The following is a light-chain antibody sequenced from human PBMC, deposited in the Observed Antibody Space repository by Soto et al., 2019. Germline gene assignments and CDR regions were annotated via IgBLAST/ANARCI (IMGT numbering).Light chain of an antibody. J-gene: IGKJ1*01. V-gene: IGKV2-28*01. CDR3: MQALQGPPT. CDR2: LAS. Sequence: DIVMTQSPLSLPVTPGESASISCRSSQSLLGSNGYNYLDWYVQKPGQSPQLLISLASNRASGVPDRFSGSGSGTDFTLKISSVEAEDVGVYHCMQALQGPPTFGQRTKVEIK. CDR1: QSLLGSNGYNY.